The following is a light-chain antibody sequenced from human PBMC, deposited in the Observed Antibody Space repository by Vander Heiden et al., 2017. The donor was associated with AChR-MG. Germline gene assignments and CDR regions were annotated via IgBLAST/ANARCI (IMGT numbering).Light chain of an antibody. CDR1: QSISSW. CDR2: DAS. V-gene: IGKV1-5*01. Sequence: DLQIPPSPSSLSASVGDRVTITCRASQSISSWLAWYQQKPGKAPKLLIYDASSLESGVPSRFSGSGSGTEFTITISSLQPDDFATYYCQQYNRPSTFGQGTKLEIK. CDR3: QQYNRPST. J-gene: IGKJ2*01.